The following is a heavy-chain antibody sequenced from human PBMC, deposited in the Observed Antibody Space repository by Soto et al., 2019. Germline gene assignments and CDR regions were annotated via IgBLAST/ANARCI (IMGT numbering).Heavy chain of an antibody. D-gene: IGHD1-26*01. Sequence: QDQLVQSGAEVKKPGASVKVSCSASGYTFSLYGISWVRQAPGQGLEWMGWISAYNGNTKYAQKFQGRVTVTTDTATNSAYMELRRLRSDDTAIYYCARDVSGGPSPWFFDLWGRGTLVTVSS. V-gene: IGHV1-18*01. CDR1: GYTFSLYG. J-gene: IGHJ2*01. CDR2: ISAYNGNT. CDR3: ARDVSGGPSPWFFDL.